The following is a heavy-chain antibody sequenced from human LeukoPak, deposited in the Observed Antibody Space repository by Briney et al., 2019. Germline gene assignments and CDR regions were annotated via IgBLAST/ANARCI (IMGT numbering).Heavy chain of an antibody. Sequence: SETLSLTCTVSGGSISSGDYYWSWIRQPPGKGLEWIGYIYYSGSTYYNPSLKSRVTISVDTSKNQFSLKLSSVTAADTAVYYCARVASSSSDDAFDIWGQGTMVTASS. CDR3: ARVASSSSDDAFDI. J-gene: IGHJ3*02. CDR1: GGSISSGDYY. D-gene: IGHD6-6*01. CDR2: IYYSGST. V-gene: IGHV4-30-4*08.